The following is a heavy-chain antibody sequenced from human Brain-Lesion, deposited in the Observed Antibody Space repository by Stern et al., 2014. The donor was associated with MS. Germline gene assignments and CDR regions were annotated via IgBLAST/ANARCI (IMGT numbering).Heavy chain of an antibody. CDR2: INGDGSRT. CDR1: GFTFSTSW. V-gene: IGHV3-74*02. D-gene: IGHD5-18*01. CDR3: ARAHVDTWDWFDP. Sequence: EVQLLESGGDLVQPGGSLRLSCTASGFTFSTSWMHWVRQAPGKGLVWVSRINGDGSRTSYADSVKGRFTISRDNAKNTLYVQMNSLRVEDTAVYYCARAHVDTWDWFDPWGQGTLVTVSS. J-gene: IGHJ5*02.